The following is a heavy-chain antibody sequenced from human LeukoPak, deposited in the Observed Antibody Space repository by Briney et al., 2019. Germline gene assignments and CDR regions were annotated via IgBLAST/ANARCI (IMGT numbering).Heavy chain of an antibody. J-gene: IGHJ4*02. CDR3: ARSGYYDSSGSTGCFDY. CDR1: GGSISSHY. Sequence: SETLSLTCTVSGGSISSHYWSWIRQPPGKGLEWIGYIYYSGSTNYNPSLKSRVTISVDTSKNQFSLKLSSVTAADTAVYYCARSGYYDSSGSTGCFDYWGQGTLVTVSS. CDR2: IYYSGST. V-gene: IGHV4-59*11. D-gene: IGHD3-22*01.